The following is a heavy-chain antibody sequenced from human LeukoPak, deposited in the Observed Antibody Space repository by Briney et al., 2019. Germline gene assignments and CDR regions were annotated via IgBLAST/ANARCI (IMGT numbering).Heavy chain of an antibody. CDR1: GGTFSSYA. D-gene: IGHD5-12*01. Sequence: RASVKVSCKASGGTFSSYAISWVRQAPGQGLEWMGGIIPIFGTANYAQKFQGRVTITADESTSTAYMGLNSLRSEDTAVYYCARGATINEGFAYWGQGTLVTVSS. J-gene: IGHJ4*02. CDR2: IIPIFGTA. V-gene: IGHV1-69*13. CDR3: ARGATINEGFAY.